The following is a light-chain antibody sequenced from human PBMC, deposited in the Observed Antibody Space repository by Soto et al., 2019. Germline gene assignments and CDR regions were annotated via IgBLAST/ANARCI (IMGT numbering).Light chain of an antibody. CDR1: SGHSSYA. J-gene: IGLJ3*02. CDR3: QTWGTGPLV. Sequence: QLALTQSPSASASLGASVKLTCTLSSGHSSYAIAWHQQQPEKGPRYLMKLNSDGSHSKGDGIPDRFSGSSSGAERYLTISSLQSEDEADYYCQTWGTGPLVFGGGTKLTVL. V-gene: IGLV4-69*01. CDR2: LNSDGSH.